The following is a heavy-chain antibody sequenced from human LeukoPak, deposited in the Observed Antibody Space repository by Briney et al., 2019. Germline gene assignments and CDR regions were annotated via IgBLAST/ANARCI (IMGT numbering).Heavy chain of an antibody. CDR2: ISYDGSNK. D-gene: IGHD3-3*01. CDR1: GFTFSSYA. CDR3: AKVAGYDFWSGKVPFFDY. Sequence: GGSLRLSCAASGFTFSSYAMHWVRQAPGKGLEWVAVISYDGSNKYYADSVKGRFTISRDNSKNTLYLQMNSLRAEDTAVYYCAKVAGYDFWSGKVPFFDYWGQGTLVTVSS. V-gene: IGHV3-30-3*01. J-gene: IGHJ4*02.